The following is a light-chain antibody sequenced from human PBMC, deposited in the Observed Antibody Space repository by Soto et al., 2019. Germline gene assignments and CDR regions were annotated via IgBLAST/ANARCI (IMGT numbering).Light chain of an antibody. CDR3: SSFTNSILV. Sequence: QSALTQPASVSGSPGQSITISCTGTTSDGGSHNFVSWYQQLPGKAPKLFIYEVTNRPSGTSNRLSGSKSGNTASLTISGLQADDEADYYCSSFTNSILVFGGGTKVTVL. J-gene: IGLJ3*02. V-gene: IGLV2-14*01. CDR1: TSDGGSHNF. CDR2: EVT.